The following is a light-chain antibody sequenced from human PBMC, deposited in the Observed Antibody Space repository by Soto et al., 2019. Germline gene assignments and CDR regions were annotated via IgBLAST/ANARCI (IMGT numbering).Light chain of an antibody. CDR1: SSDVGTYNY. Sequence: QSALTQPRSVSGPPGQSVSTSCSGTSSDVGTYNYVSWYQQHPGKAPKLMIYDVSKRPSGVPDRFSGSKSGNTASLTISGLQAEDEADYYCCSYAGGYTHAVFGGGTKLTVL. CDR3: CSYAGGYTHAV. J-gene: IGLJ2*01. CDR2: DVS. V-gene: IGLV2-11*01.